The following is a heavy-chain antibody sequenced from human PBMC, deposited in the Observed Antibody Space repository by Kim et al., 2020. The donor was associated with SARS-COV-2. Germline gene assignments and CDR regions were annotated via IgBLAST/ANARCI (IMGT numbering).Heavy chain of an antibody. V-gene: IGHV3-21*01. J-gene: IGHJ3*02. Sequence: DSVKGRFTNSRDDAKNSLYLQMNSRRAEDTAVYYCARDVPIAVAGSAFDIWGQGTMVTVSS. CDR3: ARDVPIAVAGSAFDI. D-gene: IGHD6-19*01.